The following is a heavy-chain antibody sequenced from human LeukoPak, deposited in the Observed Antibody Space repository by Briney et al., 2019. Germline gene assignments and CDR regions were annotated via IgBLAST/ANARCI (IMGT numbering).Heavy chain of an antibody. V-gene: IGHV4-59*01. CDR1: GGSISSYY. CDR3: AREAYYDFWSGRNWFDP. D-gene: IGHD3-3*01. J-gene: IGHJ5*02. Sequence: SETLSLTCTVSGGSISSYYWSWVRQPPGKGLEWVGYIYYSGSTNYNPSLKSRVTISVDTSKNQFSLKLSSVTAADTAVYYCAREAYYDFWSGRNWFDPWGQGTLVTVSS. CDR2: IYYSGST.